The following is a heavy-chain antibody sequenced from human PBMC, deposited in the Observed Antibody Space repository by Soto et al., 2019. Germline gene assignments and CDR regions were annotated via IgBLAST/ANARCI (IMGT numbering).Heavy chain of an antibody. CDR3: VGGGNFFIY. D-gene: IGHD3-16*01. CDR2: MDQDGSET. CDR1: GFTFSTYW. V-gene: IGHV3-7*01. Sequence: EVQLVESGGGLVQPGGSLRLSCAASGFTFSTYWMTWVRQPPGKGLEWVANMDQDGSETYYVDSVRGRFTVSRDNAKNSLYLQMNSLRVEDTAVYYCVGGGNFFIYWGQVTLVTVSP. J-gene: IGHJ4*02.